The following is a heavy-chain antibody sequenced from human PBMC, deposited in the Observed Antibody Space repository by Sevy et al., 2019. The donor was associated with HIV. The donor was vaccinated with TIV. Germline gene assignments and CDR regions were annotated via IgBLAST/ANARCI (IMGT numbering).Heavy chain of an antibody. CDR3: ARSRVITGTFDY. CDR1: GRSISGYY. V-gene: IGHV4-59*01. D-gene: IGHD1-20*01. CDR2: ISYSGST. Sequence: SQTLSLTCTVSGRSISGYYWSWIRQPPGKGLEWIGYISYSGSTNYNPSLKSRVTISVDTSKNEFSLKLSSVTAADTAVYYCARSRVITGTFDYWGQGTLVTVSS. J-gene: IGHJ4*02.